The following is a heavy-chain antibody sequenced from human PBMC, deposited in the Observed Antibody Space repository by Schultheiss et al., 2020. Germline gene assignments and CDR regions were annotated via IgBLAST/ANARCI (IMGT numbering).Heavy chain of an antibody. CDR3: AREAAVVVVPAATLVYYYYGMDV. CDR1: GGSFSGYY. J-gene: IGHJ6*02. CDR2: INHSGST. V-gene: IGHV4-34*01. Sequence: SQTLSLTCAVYGGSFSGYYWSWIRQPPGKGLEWIGEINHSGSTNYNPSLKSRVTISVDTSKNQFSLKLSSVTAADTAVYYCAREAAVVVVPAATLVYYYYGMDVWGQGTTVTVSS. D-gene: IGHD2-2*01.